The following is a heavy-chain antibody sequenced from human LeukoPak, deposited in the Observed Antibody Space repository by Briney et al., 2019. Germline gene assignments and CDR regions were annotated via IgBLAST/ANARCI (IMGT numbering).Heavy chain of an antibody. CDR2: IYHSGNT. CDR3: ARSTYGAFDY. V-gene: IGHV4-30-4*08. D-gene: IGHD3-10*01. Sequence: SETLSLTCSVSGGSISSGDYFWTWIRQPPGKGLEWIGYIYHSGNTYYTPTLKSRLTISLDTSKNQFSLKLRSVTAADAAVYHCARSTYGAFDYWGQGTLVTVSS. J-gene: IGHJ4*02. CDR1: GGSISSGDYF.